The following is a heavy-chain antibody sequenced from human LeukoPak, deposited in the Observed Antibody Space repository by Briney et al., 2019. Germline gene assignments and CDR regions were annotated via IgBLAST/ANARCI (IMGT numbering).Heavy chain of an antibody. V-gene: IGHV1-2*02. D-gene: IGHD6-13*01. CDR3: ATPSSSSWYGFDP. Sequence: ASVKVSCKTSGYTFTGYYIHWVRQAPGQGHEWMGWIDPNNGGTNYAQKFQGRVTMTRDTSISTAYMELSRLTSADTAVYRCATPSSSSWYGFDPWGQGTLVTVSS. CDR1: GYTFTGYY. CDR2: IDPNNGGT. J-gene: IGHJ5*02.